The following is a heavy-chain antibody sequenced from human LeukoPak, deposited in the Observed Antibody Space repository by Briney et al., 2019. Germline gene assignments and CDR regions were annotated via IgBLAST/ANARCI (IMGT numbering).Heavy chain of an antibody. Sequence: GASVKVSCKASGYTFTGYYMHWVRQAPGQGLEWMGRINPNSGGTNYAQKFQGGVTMTRDTSISTAYMELSRLRSDDTAVYYCARDNEYCSGGSCFTDWGQGTLVTVSS. CDR1: GYTFTGYY. CDR2: INPNSGGT. D-gene: IGHD2-15*01. J-gene: IGHJ4*02. CDR3: ARDNEYCSGGSCFTD. V-gene: IGHV1-2*06.